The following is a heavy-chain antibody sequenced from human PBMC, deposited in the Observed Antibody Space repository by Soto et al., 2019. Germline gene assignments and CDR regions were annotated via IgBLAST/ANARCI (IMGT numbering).Heavy chain of an antibody. CDR3: ARDLVVATILFDY. D-gene: IGHD5-12*01. Sequence: SPTLSLTCVISGDRVSSNSAAWNWIRQSPSRGLEWLGRTYYRSKWYNDYAVSVKSRITINPDTSKNQFSLQLNSVTPEDTAVYYCARDLVVATILFDYWGQGTLVTVSS. CDR2: TYYRSKWYN. V-gene: IGHV6-1*01. CDR1: GDRVSSNSAA. J-gene: IGHJ4*02.